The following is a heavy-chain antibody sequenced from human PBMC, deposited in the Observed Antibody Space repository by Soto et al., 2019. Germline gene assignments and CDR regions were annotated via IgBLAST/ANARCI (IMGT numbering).Heavy chain of an antibody. Sequence: PSETLSLTCTFSGGSIISGGYYLSWIRQHPGKGLEWIGYIYYSGSTYYNPSLKSRVTISVDASKNQFSLKLSSVTAADTAVYYCARSPYYDFWSGYPSFSPFDYWGQGTLVTVSS. V-gene: IGHV4-31*03. CDR2: IYYSGST. J-gene: IGHJ4*02. CDR1: GGSIISGGYY. D-gene: IGHD3-3*01. CDR3: ARSPYYDFWSGYPSFSPFDY.